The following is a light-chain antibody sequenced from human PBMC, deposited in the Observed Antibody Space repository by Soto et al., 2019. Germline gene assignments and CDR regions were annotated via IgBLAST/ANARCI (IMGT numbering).Light chain of an antibody. CDR3: QAWDNSPHVV. CDR1: KLGDKY. J-gene: IGLJ2*01. Sequence: SYELTQPPSVSVSPGQTASITCSGDKLGDKYACWYQQKPGQSPVLVIYQDTKRPSGIPERFSGSNSGNTATLTISGTQAMDEADYYCQAWDNSPHVVFGGATHLTVL. CDR2: QDT. V-gene: IGLV3-1*01.